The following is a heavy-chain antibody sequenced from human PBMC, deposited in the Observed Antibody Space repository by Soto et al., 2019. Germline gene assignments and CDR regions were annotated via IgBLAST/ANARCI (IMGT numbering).Heavy chain of an antibody. CDR2: IRKKTNSYKT. D-gene: IGHD3-16*01. V-gene: IGHV3-72*01. Sequence: GGSLRLSCAASGFTFSDHYMDWVRQAPGKGLEWVGRIRKKTNSYKTEYAASVKGRFTISRDDSKNSLFLQMNSLKSEDTAVYYCVRVGVGWNFDYWGQGTLVTVSS. CDR3: VRVGVGWNFDY. CDR1: GFTFSDHY. J-gene: IGHJ4*02.